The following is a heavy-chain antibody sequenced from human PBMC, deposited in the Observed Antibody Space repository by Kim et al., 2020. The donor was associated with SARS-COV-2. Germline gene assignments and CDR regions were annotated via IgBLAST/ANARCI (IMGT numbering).Heavy chain of an antibody. Sequence: GGSLRLSCAASGFTFSIYSMNWVRQAPGKGLEWVSSISSSSSYIYYADSVKGRFTISRDNAKNSLYLQMNSLRAEDTAVYYCARWGAARRVYWGQGTLVTVSS. CDR3: ARWGAARRVY. D-gene: IGHD6-6*01. CDR2: ISSSSSYI. CDR1: GFTFSIYS. J-gene: IGHJ4*02. V-gene: IGHV3-21*01.